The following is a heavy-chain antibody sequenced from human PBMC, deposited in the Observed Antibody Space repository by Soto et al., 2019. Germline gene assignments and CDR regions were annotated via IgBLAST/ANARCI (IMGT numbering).Heavy chain of an antibody. J-gene: IGHJ6*02. CDR3: ARGQQSDFWSGYYIWQVRVYYYGMDV. Sequence: GASVKVSCKASGYTFTSYGISWVRQAPGQGLEWMGWISAYNGNTNYAQKLQGRVTMTTDTSTSTAYMELRSLRSDDTAVYYCARGQQSDFWSGYYIWQVRVYYYGMDVWGQGTTVTVSS. V-gene: IGHV1-18*04. D-gene: IGHD3-3*01. CDR2: ISAYNGNT. CDR1: GYTFTSYG.